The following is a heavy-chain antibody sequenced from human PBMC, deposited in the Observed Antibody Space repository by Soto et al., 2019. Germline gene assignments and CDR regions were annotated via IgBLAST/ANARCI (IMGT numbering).Heavy chain of an antibody. CDR3: ARATASQSITGHNGWFDP. CDR2: IYYSGST. J-gene: IGHJ5*02. Sequence: QVQLQESGPGLVKPSQTLSLTCTVSGGSISSGDYYWSWIRQPPGKGLEWIGYIYYSGSTYYNPSLKSLVTISVDTSKNQFSLKLSSVTAADTAVYYCARATASQSITGHNGWFDPWGQGTLVTVSS. D-gene: IGHD1-20*01. CDR1: GGSISSGDYY. V-gene: IGHV4-30-4*01.